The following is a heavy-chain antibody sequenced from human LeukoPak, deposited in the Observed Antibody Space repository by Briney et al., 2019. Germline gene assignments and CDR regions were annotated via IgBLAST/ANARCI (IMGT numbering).Heavy chain of an antibody. CDR2: ISAYNGNT. Sequence: ASVKVSCKASGYTFTSYGISWVRQAPGQGLEWMGWISAYNGNTNYAQKLQGRVTMTTDTSTSTAYMELRSLRSDDTAVYYCARDVYGSGSYSKRFDYWGQGTLVTVSS. V-gene: IGHV1-18*01. J-gene: IGHJ4*02. D-gene: IGHD3-10*01. CDR3: ARDVYGSGSYSKRFDY. CDR1: GYTFTSYG.